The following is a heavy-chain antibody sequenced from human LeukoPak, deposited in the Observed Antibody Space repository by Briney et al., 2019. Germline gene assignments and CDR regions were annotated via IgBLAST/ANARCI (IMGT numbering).Heavy chain of an antibody. CDR2: ISPGDSET. J-gene: IGHJ4*02. D-gene: IGHD3-3*01. V-gene: IGHV5-51*01. CDR1: GYTFSSYW. Sequence: GESLKISCKGSGYTFSSYWIGWVRQMPGKGLEWMGIISPGDSETRYSTSLQGQVTISVDTSIGTAYLQWSSLKASNTAIYYCARQNDFRLDYWGQGTLVTVSS. CDR3: ARQNDFRLDY.